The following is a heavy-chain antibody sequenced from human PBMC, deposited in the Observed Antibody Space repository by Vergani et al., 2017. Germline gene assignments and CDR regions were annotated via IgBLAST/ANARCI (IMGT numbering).Heavy chain of an antibody. CDR3: ARDAGSSGSDY. D-gene: IGHD6-19*01. J-gene: IGHJ4*02. CDR1: GYTFTSYG. V-gene: IGHV1-69*10. Sequence: QVQLVQSGAEVKKPGASVKVSCKASGYTFTSYGISWVRQAPGQGLEWMGWIIPILGIANYAQKFQGRVTITADKSTSTAYMELSSLRSEDTAVYYCARDAGSSGSDYWGQGTLVTVSS. CDR2: IIPILGIA.